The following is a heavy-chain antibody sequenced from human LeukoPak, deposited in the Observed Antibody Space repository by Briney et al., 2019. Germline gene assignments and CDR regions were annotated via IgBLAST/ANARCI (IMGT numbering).Heavy chain of an antibody. D-gene: IGHD4-11*01. CDR1: GGSISSGGYY. J-gene: IGHJ6*02. CDR2: IYYSGST. CDR3: ARLSTVTRSPPHYYYGMDV. V-gene: IGHV4-31*03. Sequence: KASQTLSLTCTVSGGSISSGGYYWCWIRQHPGKGLEWIVYIYYSGSTYYNPSLKSRVTISVDTSKNQFSLKLSSVTAADTAVYYCARLSTVTRSPPHYYYGMDVWGQGTTVTVSS.